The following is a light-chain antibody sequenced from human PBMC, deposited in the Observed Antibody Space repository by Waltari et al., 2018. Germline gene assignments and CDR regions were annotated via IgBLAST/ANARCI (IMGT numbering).Light chain of an antibody. J-gene: IGLJ3*02. Sequence: QTVVTQEPSLSVSPGGTVTLTCALSSGSLSTTSYATWYQQTPGQAPRTLVYKATARSSGVPDRVSGSVLGNTAALTLTGAQADGESDYYCALYMGSGIWVFGGGTRLTVL. CDR3: ALYMGSGIWV. CDR1: SGSLSTTSY. CDR2: KAT. V-gene: IGLV8-61*01.